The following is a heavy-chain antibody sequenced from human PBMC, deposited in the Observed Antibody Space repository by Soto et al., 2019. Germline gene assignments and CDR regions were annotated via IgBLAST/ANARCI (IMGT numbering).Heavy chain of an antibody. CDR1: GVSISSSNW. V-gene: IGHV4-4*02. Sequence: QVQLQESGPGLVTSSGTLSLTCTVSGVSISSSNWWTWVRQAPGKGLEWIGEMYPSGGTTYNPALQNRVTISVDNSKNHLSLTLTSVTAADTAVYYCARCLHCSNGGRFDPWGRGALVTVSS. J-gene: IGHJ5*02. CDR3: ARCLHCSNGGRFDP. CDR2: MYPSGGT. D-gene: IGHD2-8*01.